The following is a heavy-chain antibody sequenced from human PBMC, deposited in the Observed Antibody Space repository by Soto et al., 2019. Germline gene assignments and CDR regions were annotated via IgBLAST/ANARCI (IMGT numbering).Heavy chain of an antibody. D-gene: IGHD2-15*01. CDR2: ISTTSGTI. CDR1: GFTFSSYS. J-gene: IGHJ4*02. CDR3: ARRPGYCTGGSCFLDY. Sequence: ESGGGMVQRGGSLRLSCAASGFTFSSYSMHWVRQAPGKGLEWVSYISTTSGTIYYADSVTGRFTISRDNAKKSLFLQMNSLTDEDTAVYFCARRPGYCTGGSCFLDYWGQGTLVTVSS. V-gene: IGHV3-48*02.